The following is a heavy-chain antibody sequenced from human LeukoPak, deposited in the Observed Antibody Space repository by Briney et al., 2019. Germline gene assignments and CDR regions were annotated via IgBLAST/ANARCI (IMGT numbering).Heavy chain of an antibody. J-gene: IGHJ4*02. Sequence: GGSLRLSCAASGFTFSSSATNWVRQAPGKGLVWVSRINSDGSSTSYADSVKGRFTISRDNAKNTLYLQMNSLRAEDTAVYYCARDRYGVLDYWGQGTLVTVSS. CDR1: GFTFSSSA. CDR2: INSDGSST. V-gene: IGHV3-74*01. D-gene: IGHD4-17*01. CDR3: ARDRYGVLDY.